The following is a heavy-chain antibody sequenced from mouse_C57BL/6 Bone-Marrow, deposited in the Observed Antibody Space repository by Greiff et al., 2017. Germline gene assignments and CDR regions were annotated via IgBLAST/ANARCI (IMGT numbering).Heavy chain of an antibody. CDR3: ARSGYDYGSSYWYFDV. V-gene: IGHV1-81*01. D-gene: IGHD1-1*01. CDR1: GYTFTSYG. Sequence: VQLQQSGAELARPGASVKLSCKASGYTFTSYGISWVKQRTGQGLEWIGEIYPRSGNTYYNEKFKGKATLTADKSSSTAYMELRSLTAEDSAVYFCARSGYDYGSSYWYFDVWGTGTTVTVSS. CDR2: IYPRSGNT. J-gene: IGHJ1*03.